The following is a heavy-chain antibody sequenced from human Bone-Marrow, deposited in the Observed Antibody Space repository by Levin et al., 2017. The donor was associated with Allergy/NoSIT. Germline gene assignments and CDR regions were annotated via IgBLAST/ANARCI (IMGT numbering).Heavy chain of an antibody. CDR2: INFNGIT. Sequence: KSSETLSLTCAVNGESFSGYFWTWIRQSPGKGLEWIGQINFNGITTYNPSLKSRVIISVDPTKKQFSLKLNFLTAADTAVYFCARGGEVPSQYYFDYWGQGTLVTVSS. CDR3: ARGGEVPSQYYFDY. J-gene: IGHJ4*02. CDR1: GESFSGYF. V-gene: IGHV4-34*01. D-gene: IGHD1-1*01.